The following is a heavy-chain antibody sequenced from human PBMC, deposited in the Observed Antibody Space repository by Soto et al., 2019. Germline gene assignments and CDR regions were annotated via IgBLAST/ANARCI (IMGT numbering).Heavy chain of an antibody. CDR3: TRDVGDS. CDR2: IKEDGSEK. Sequence: EVQVVESGGGLVQPGGSLRLSCAASGFTFSNDWMTWVRQAAGKGLEWVANIKEDGSEKYYADSVKGRFTISRDNAKNSLYLQMSSRRAEDTAVYYCTRDVGDSWGQGTLVTVSS. J-gene: IGHJ4*02. CDR1: GFTFSNDW. D-gene: IGHD2-15*01. V-gene: IGHV3-7*01.